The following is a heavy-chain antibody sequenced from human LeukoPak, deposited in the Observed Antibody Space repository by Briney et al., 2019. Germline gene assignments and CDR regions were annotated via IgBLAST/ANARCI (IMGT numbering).Heavy chain of an antibody. V-gene: IGHV4-4*07. CDR1: GGSISTYY. Sequence: SVTLSLTCTVSGGSISTYYWSWIRQPAGKGLEWIGRIYTSGSTNYNPSLKSRVTMSIDTSKNQFSLKLSSVTAADTAVYYCARDETGTRHFDYWGQGTLVTVSS. CDR3: ARDETGTRHFDY. D-gene: IGHD1-1*01. CDR2: IYTSGST. J-gene: IGHJ4*02.